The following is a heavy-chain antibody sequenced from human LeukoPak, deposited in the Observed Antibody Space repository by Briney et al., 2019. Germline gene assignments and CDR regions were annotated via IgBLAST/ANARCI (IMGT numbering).Heavy chain of an antibody. V-gene: IGHV3-23*01. J-gene: IGHJ4*02. CDR1: GFTFSSYA. CDR2: ISGSGGST. Sequence: GGSLRLSCAASGFTFSSYAMSWVRQAPGKGLEWVSAISGSGGSTYYADSVKGRFTISRDNSKNTLYLQMNSLRAEDTAVYYCAKCTERGLADSSSALDYWGQGTLVTVSS. D-gene: IGHD6-6*01. CDR3: AKCTERGLADSSSALDY.